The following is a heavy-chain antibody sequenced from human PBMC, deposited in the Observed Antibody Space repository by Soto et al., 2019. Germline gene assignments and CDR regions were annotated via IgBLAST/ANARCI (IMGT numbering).Heavy chain of an antibody. CDR1: GYGKTSYA. CDR3: ATNERMDFWGGYWAY. J-gene: IGHJ1*01. D-gene: IGHD3-3*01. CDR2: INAGNGNT. Sequence: GISVKASWKDCGYGKTSYAMYWVCQEPGQRLEWMGWINAGNGNTKYSQKFQGRVTITRDTSASTAYMELSSLRSEDTAVYYCATNERMDFWGGYWAYLGNGTLDPVTS. V-gene: IGHV1-3*01.